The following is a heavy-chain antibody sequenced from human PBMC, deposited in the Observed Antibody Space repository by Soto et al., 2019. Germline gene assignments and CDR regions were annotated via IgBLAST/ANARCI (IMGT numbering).Heavy chain of an antibody. CDR1: GYSFINYW. V-gene: IGHV5-51*01. Sequence: PGESLKISCKASGYSFINYWIGWVRQMPGKGLEWMAIINPGNSETRYSPAFQGQVTISADKSITTTYLQWSSLKASDTAMYYCARGYCTTNICDPWFDPWGQGTLVTVSS. D-gene: IGHD2-8*01. CDR2: INPGNSET. J-gene: IGHJ5*02. CDR3: ARGYCTTNICDPWFDP.